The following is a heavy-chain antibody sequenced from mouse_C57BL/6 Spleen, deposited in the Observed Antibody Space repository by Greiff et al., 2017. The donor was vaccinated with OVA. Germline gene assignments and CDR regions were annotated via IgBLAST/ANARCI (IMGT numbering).Heavy chain of an antibody. CDR1: GYTFTSYW. CDR2: LDPSDSYT. CDR3: ARRIVITTVVGYYAMDY. Sequence: QVQLQQPGAELVMPGASVKLSCKASGYTFTSYWMPWVKQRPGQGLEWIGELDPSDSYTNYNQKFKGKSTLTVDKSSSTAYMQLSSLTSEDSAVYYCARRIVITTVVGYYAMDYWGQGTSVTVSS. D-gene: IGHD1-1*01. V-gene: IGHV1-69*01. J-gene: IGHJ4*01.